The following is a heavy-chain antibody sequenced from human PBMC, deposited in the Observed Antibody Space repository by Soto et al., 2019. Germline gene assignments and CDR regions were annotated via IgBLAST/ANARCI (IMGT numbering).Heavy chain of an antibody. CDR3: ARFSVDDIP. Sequence: ASVKVSCKASGYTFTSYDINWVRQATGQGLEWMGWMNPNSGNTGYAQKFQGRVSMTRDTSISSAYMELSSLRSEDTAVYYCARFSVDDIPWGQGTLVTVSS. V-gene: IGHV1-8*01. D-gene: IGHD3-9*01. J-gene: IGHJ4*02. CDR2: MNPNSGNT. CDR1: GYTFTSYD.